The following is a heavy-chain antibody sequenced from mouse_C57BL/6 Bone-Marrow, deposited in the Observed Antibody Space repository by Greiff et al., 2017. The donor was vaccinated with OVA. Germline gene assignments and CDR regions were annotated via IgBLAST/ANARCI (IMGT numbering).Heavy chain of an antibody. J-gene: IGHJ3*01. CDR1: GFTFSDYG. V-gene: IGHV5-17*01. D-gene: IGHD1-1*01. Sequence: EVNVVESGGGLVKPGGSLKLSCAASGFTFSDYGMHWVRQAPEKGLEWVAYISSGSSTIYYADTVKGRFTISRDNAKNTLFLQMTSLRSEDTAMYYCASPYYYGSPWFAYWGQGTLVTVSA. CDR2: ISSGSSTI. CDR3: ASPYYYGSPWFAY.